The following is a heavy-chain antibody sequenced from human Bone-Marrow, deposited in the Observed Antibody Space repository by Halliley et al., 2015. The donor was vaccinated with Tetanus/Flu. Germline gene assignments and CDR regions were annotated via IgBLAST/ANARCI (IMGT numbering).Heavy chain of an antibody. J-gene: IGHJ2*01. V-gene: IGHV4-38-2*01. CDR2: IYHRGNT. Sequence: TLSLTCAVYNYPIGSGFYWGWIRQPPGKGLEWIASIYHRGNTYYNPSLKSRVTISMDTSRNQFSLKLRSMTAADTAVYYCTGGRLDEFGSWYSGYFGLWGRGTLVTVSS. CDR3: TGGRLDEFGSWYSGYFGL. CDR1: NYPIGSGFY. D-gene: IGHD6-13*01.